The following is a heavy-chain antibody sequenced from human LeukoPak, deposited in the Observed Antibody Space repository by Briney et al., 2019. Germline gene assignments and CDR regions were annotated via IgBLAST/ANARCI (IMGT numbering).Heavy chain of an antibody. D-gene: IGHD5-24*01. J-gene: IGHJ4*02. Sequence: SETLSLTCTVSGGSISSYYWSWIRQPPGKGLEWIGYIYYSGSTNYNPSLKSRVTISVDTSKNQFSLKLSSVTAADTAVYYCAGAREVATSQYWGQGTLVTVSS. CDR3: AGAREVATSQY. CDR2: IYYSGST. V-gene: IGHV4-59*01. CDR1: GGSISSYY.